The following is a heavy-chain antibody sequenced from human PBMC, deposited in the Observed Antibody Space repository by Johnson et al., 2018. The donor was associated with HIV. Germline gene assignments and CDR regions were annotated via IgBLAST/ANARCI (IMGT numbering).Heavy chain of an antibody. J-gene: IGHJ3*02. CDR2: LYSDGRT. CDR1: GLTVTDNY. CDR3: ARAAAARSSGHDAFDI. D-gene: IGHD6-6*01. Sequence: VQLVESGGGLVQPGGSLRLSCAASGLTVTDNYISWVRLAPGKGLEWVSLLYSDGRTFYADSVKGRFTISRDHSKNTVYLQMNSLRAEDTALYYCARAAAARSSGHDAFDIWGQGTMVTVSS. V-gene: IGHV3-66*01.